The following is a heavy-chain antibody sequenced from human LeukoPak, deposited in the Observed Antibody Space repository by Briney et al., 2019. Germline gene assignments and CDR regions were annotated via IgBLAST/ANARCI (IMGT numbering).Heavy chain of an antibody. Sequence: GGSLRLSCEASGFTFSSYSMNWVRQAPGKGLEWVSSISSSTSYIYYADSVKGRFTISRDNAKNSLYLQMNSLRAEDTAVYYCARVEFYYDSSGYHGPFDYWGQGTLVTVSS. CDR3: ARVEFYYDSSGYHGPFDY. CDR1: GFTFSSYS. D-gene: IGHD3-22*01. J-gene: IGHJ4*02. CDR2: ISSSTSYI. V-gene: IGHV3-21*01.